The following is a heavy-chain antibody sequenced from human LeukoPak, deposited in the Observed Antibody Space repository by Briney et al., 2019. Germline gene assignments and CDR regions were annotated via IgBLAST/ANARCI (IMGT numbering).Heavy chain of an antibody. CDR3: ARDRSKQWLSWYFDL. V-gene: IGHV4-61*02. Sequence: SESLSLTCTVSGGSISSGSYYWSWIRQPAGKGLEWIGRIYTSGSTNYNPSLKSRVTISVDTSKNQFSLKLSSVTAADTAVYYCARDRSKQWLSWYFDLWGRGTLVTVSS. CDR1: GGSISSGSYY. J-gene: IGHJ2*01. CDR2: IYTSGST. D-gene: IGHD6-19*01.